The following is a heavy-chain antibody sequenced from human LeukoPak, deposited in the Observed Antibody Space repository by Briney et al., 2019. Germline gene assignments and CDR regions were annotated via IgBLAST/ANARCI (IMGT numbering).Heavy chain of an antibody. J-gene: IGHJ3*02. CDR2: IWSDGSDK. CDR3: ARDHFYDSSGYLPDAFDI. D-gene: IGHD3-22*01. CDR1: GFTFSNYG. V-gene: IGHV3-33*01. Sequence: PGGSLRLSCAASGFTFSNYGTHWVRQAPGKALEWVAVIWSDGSDKYYADSVKGRFTISRDNSKNTLYLQMNSLRAEDTAVYYCARDHFYDSSGYLPDAFDIWGQGTMVTVSS.